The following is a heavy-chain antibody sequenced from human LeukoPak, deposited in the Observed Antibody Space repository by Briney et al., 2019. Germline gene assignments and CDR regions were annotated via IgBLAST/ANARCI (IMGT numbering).Heavy chain of an antibody. V-gene: IGHV3-21*01. CDR1: GFTFSSYS. CDR3: ARDYRRASGTYDY. D-gene: IGHD1-26*01. CDR2: ISSSSSYI. Sequence: GGSLRLSCAASGFTFSSYSMNWVRQAPGKGLEWVSSISSSSSYIYYADSVKGRFTISRDNAKNSLYLQMNSLRAEDTAVYYCARDYRRASGTYDYWGQGTLVTDSS. J-gene: IGHJ4*02.